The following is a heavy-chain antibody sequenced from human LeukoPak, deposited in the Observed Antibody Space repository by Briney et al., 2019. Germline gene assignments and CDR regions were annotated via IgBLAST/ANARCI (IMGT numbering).Heavy chain of an antibody. CDR1: GFTFSSHS. Sequence: GGSLRLSCAASGFTFSSHSMNWVRQAPGKGLEWVSYISSSSSTVYYADSVKGRFTISRDNAKNSLYLQMNSLRAEDTAVYYCARGAYYYEDWGQGTLVTVSS. CDR2: ISSSSSTV. J-gene: IGHJ4*02. V-gene: IGHV3-48*01. D-gene: IGHD3-22*01. CDR3: ARGAYYYED.